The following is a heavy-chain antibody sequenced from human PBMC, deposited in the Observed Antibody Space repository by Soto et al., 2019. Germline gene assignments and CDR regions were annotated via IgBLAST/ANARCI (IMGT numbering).Heavy chain of an antibody. CDR1: GGSISSYY. J-gene: IGHJ5*02. D-gene: IGHD6-13*01. CDR3: ARHHIAAPSGWFDP. CDR2: IYYSGST. V-gene: IGHV4-59*08. Sequence: PSETLCLTCTVSGGSISSYYWSWIRQPPGKGLEWIGYIYYSGSTNYNPSLKSRVTISVDTSKNQFSLKLSSVTAADTAVYYCARHHIAAPSGWFDPWGQGTLVTVSS.